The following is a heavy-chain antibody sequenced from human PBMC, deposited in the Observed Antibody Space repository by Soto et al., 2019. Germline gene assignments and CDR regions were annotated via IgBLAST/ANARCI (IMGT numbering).Heavy chain of an antibody. CDR3: ARPLPYSSGYYLDAFDI. J-gene: IGHJ3*02. D-gene: IGHD3-22*01. CDR2: IYPGDSDT. V-gene: IGHV5-51*01. CDR1: GYSFTSYW. Sequence: EVQLVQSGAEVKKPGESLKISCKGSGYSFTSYWIDWVRQMPGKGLEWMGIIYPGDSDTRYSPSFQGQVTISADKSISTAYLQWSSLKASDTAMYYCARPLPYSSGYYLDAFDIWGQGTMVTVSS.